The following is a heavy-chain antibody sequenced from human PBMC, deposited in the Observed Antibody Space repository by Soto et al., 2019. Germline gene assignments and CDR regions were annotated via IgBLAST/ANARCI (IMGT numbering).Heavy chain of an antibody. J-gene: IGHJ4*02. CDR1: GGSISSYY. CDR2: IYYSGST. Sequence: KPSETLSLTCTVSGGSISSYYWSWIRQPPGKGLEWIGYIYYSGSTNYNPSLKSRVTISVDTSKNQFSLKLSSVTAADTAVYYCARERLILGTVVYFDYWGQGTLVTVSS. D-gene: IGHD3-22*01. V-gene: IGHV4-59*01. CDR3: ARERLILGTVVYFDY.